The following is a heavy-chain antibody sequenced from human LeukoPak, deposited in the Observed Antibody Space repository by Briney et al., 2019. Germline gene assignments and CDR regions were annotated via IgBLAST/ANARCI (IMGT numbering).Heavy chain of an antibody. CDR2: IYYSGNT. Sequence: SETLSLTCTVSGVSISSSNSYWGWIRQPPGKGLEWIGSIYYSGNTYYNASLKSRVTISVDTSKNQFSLKLSSVTAADTAVYYCAREGTWNFWSGLTQQAYYYYMDVWGKGTTVTVSS. CDR3: AREGTWNFWSGLTQQAYYYYMDV. CDR1: GVSISSSNSY. D-gene: IGHD3-3*01. J-gene: IGHJ6*03. V-gene: IGHV4-39*07.